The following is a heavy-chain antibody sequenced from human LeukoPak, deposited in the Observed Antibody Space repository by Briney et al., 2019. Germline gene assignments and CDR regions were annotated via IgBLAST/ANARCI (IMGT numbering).Heavy chain of an antibody. D-gene: IGHD6-13*01. J-gene: IGHJ3*02. CDR2: INHSGST. CDR1: GGSFSGYY. Sequence: SETLSLTCAVYGGSFSGYYWSWIRQPPGKGLEWIGEINHSGSTNYNPSLKSRVTISVDTSKNQFSLKLSSVTAADTAVYYCARVGNEQLVNAFDIWGQGTMVTVSS. CDR3: ARVGNEQLVNAFDI. V-gene: IGHV4-34*01.